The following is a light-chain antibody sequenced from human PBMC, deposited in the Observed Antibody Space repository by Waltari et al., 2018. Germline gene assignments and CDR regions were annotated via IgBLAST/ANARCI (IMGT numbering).Light chain of an antibody. V-gene: IGLV3-1*01. CDR3: QAWDSDTDVV. J-gene: IGLJ2*01. CDR1: NLGDKY. Sequence: SYELIQPPSVSVSPGQTASITCSGDNLGDKYACWYQQKPGQSPVLVIYQDNKRPSGIPERFSGSNSGNTATLTISGTQTMDEADYYCQAWDSDTDVVFGGGTKLTVL. CDR2: QDN.